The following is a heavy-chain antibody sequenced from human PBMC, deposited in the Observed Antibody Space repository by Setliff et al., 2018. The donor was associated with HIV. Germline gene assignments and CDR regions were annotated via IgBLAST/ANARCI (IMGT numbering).Heavy chain of an antibody. J-gene: IGHJ5*01. D-gene: IGHD6-13*01. Sequence: SETLSLTCTLYGGSLTNFWWTWIRQSPGKGLEWIGEIVDSGSTTYNPSLKSRVTISLDTSKKQLFLKVRSVTAADTAVYYCARGGYSSRWYTWFDPWGQGALVTVSS. V-gene: IGHV4-59*01. CDR2: IVDSGST. CDR1: GGSLTNFW. CDR3: ARGGYSSRWYTWFDP.